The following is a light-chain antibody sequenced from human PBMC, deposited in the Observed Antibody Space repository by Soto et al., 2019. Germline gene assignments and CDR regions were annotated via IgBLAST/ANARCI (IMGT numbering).Light chain of an antibody. CDR1: QTVRTNY. J-gene: IGKJ1*01. CDR2: GGS. V-gene: IGKV3-20*01. Sequence: EFVLTQSPGTLSLSTGERATLSCRASQTVRTNYLAWYQQKPGQAPRLLIYGGSTRATAVPDRFSGSGSGTVFTLTINILEPDDFAVYYCHQYGNSPQTFGQGTKVDIK. CDR3: HQYGNSPQT.